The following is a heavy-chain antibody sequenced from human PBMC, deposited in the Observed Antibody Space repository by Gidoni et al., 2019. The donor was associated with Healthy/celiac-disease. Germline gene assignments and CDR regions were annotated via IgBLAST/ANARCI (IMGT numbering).Heavy chain of an antibody. D-gene: IGHD5-12*01. CDR3: AKGYDLDY. Sequence: EVQLVESGGGLVKPGGSLRLSGAASGFTFSSFSMHWVRQAPGKGLEWVSFISSSSHYIYYADSLKGRFTISRDNAKKSLYLQMNSLRAEDTAVYYCAKGYDLDYWGQGTLVTVSS. CDR1: GFTFSSFS. J-gene: IGHJ4*02. V-gene: IGHV3-21*01. CDR2: ISSSSHYI.